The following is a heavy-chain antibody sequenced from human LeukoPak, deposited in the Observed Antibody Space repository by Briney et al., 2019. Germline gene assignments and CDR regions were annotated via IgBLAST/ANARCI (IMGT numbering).Heavy chain of an antibody. Sequence: KPSETLSLTCTVSGGSISGYYWTWIRQPPGKGLEWIGYIYYSGSTNYNPSLKSRVTISVDTSKNQFSLKLSSVTAADTAVYYCASAYSSYFDYGGQGTLVTVSS. J-gene: IGHJ4*02. CDR2: IYYSGST. V-gene: IGHV4-59*01. CDR3: ASAYSSYFDY. D-gene: IGHD2-21*01. CDR1: GGSISGYY.